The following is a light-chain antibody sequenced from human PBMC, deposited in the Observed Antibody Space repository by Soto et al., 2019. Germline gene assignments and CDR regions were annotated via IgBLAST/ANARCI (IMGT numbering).Light chain of an antibody. Sequence: EIVITQSPSTLSVSPGERATLSCRASHSVISNLAGYQQTPGQAPRLLIYGASTRATGIPARFSGSGSGTEFTLTISSLQSEDFAVYYCQQYNNWPPWTFGQGTKVDIK. J-gene: IGKJ1*01. CDR3: QQYNNWPPWT. CDR2: GAS. V-gene: IGKV3-15*01. CDR1: HSVISN.